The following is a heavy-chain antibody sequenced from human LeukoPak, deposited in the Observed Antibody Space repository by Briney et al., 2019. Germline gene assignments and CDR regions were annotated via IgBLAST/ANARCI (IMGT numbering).Heavy chain of an antibody. CDR3: ARGKGLVLSYYYYGMDV. J-gene: IGHJ6*02. D-gene: IGHD6-19*01. V-gene: IGHV3-33*01. CDR2: IWYDGSNK. CDR1: GFTFSSYG. Sequence: GGSLRLSCAASGFTFSSYGMHWVRQAPGKGLEWVAVIWYDGSNKYYADSVKGRFTISRDNSKNTLYLQMNSLRAEDTAVYYCARGKGLVLSYYYYGMDVWGQGTTVTVSS.